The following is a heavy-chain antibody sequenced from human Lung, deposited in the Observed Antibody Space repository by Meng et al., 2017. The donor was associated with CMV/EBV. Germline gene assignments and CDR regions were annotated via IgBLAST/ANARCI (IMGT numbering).Heavy chain of an antibody. Sequence: QVQLGESGPALVKPSETLSLTFAVSGDSITNHNWWAWVRQPPGKGLEWIGEIPHRGSSAYNPSLKSRVSMSIDKSKNQFSLKLTSVTAADMAVYHCLRRSGGSVWGQGTLVTVSS. CDR3: LRRSGGSV. V-gene: IGHV4-4*02. CDR1: GDSITNHNW. D-gene: IGHD3-10*01. CDR2: IPHRGSS. J-gene: IGHJ1*01.